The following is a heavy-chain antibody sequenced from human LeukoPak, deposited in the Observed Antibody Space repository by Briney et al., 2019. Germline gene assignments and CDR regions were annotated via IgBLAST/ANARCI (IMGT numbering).Heavy chain of an antibody. V-gene: IGHV3-7*03. J-gene: IGHJ3*02. Sequence: GGSLRLSCAGSGFTFINYWMSWVRQAPGRGLEWVANIKQDGSEYYYVDSVKGRFTISRDNAKNSLYLQMNSLRAEDTALYYCAKDRGGYSGHDAFDIWGQGTMVTVSS. D-gene: IGHD5-12*01. CDR3: AKDRGGYSGHDAFDI. CDR2: IKQDGSEY. CDR1: GFTFINYW.